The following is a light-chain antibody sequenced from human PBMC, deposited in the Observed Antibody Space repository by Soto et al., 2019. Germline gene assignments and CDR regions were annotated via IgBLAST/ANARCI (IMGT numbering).Light chain of an antibody. J-gene: IGKJ5*01. CDR1: QSVSSSH. V-gene: IGKV3D-20*02. CDR3: QQRSNWIT. Sequence: EIVLTQSPGTLSLSPGERATLSCRASQSVSSSHLAWYQHKPGQAPRLLIYAASSRATGSPDRFSGGGSGTDFTLTISSLEPEDFAVYYCQQRSNWITFGQGTRLEIK. CDR2: AAS.